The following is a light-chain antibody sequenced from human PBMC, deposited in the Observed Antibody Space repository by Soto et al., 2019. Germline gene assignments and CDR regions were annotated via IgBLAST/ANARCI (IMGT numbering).Light chain of an antibody. J-gene: IGLJ1*01. CDR1: SSDVGLYDY. CDR3: ISYTSSSPYV. Sequence: QSVLTQPASVSGSPGQSITISCTGTSSDVGLYDYVSWYQQHPGKAPQLMIYAVSNRPSGVSNRFSGSKSGNTASLTISGLQAEDEADYYCISYTSSSPYVFGTGTKVTVL. CDR2: AVS. V-gene: IGLV2-14*01.